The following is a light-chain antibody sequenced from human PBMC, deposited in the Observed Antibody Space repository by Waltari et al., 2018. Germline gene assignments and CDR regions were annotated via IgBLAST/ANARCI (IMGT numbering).Light chain of an antibody. J-gene: IGLJ3*02. CDR3: CSYAGSGPWV. Sequence: QSALTQPASVSGSPGQSVTISCTETASYGGTYKSVSWYQPHPGKAPKLILSGGSSRFSGSKSGNTASLTISGLQAEDEAHYYCCSYAGSGPWVFGGGTKLTVL. CDR1: ASYGGTYKS. V-gene: IGLV2-23*01. CDR2: GGS.